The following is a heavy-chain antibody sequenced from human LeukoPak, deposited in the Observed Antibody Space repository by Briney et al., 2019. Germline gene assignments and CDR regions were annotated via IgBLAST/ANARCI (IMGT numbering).Heavy chain of an antibody. J-gene: IGHJ4*02. D-gene: IGHD6-13*01. CDR1: GYSFTSYW. Sequence: GESLKISCKGSGYSFTSYWIGWVRQMPGRGLEWMGIIYPGDSDTRYSPSFQGQVTISADKSISTAYLQWSSLKASDTAMNYCARHAIAAAGYFDYWGQGTLVTVSS. V-gene: IGHV5-51*01. CDR3: ARHAIAAAGYFDY. CDR2: IYPGDSDT.